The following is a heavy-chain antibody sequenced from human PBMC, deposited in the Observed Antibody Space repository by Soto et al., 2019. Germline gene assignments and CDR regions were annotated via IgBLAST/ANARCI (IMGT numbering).Heavy chain of an antibody. CDR3: ARGDCTAASCSRPAYFYGMVV. V-gene: IGHV1-18*04. CDR1: GYTFRNYG. D-gene: IGHD2-15*01. Sequence: SVKVSWKESGYTFRNYGIRSVRQSPGQGLEWMGWISGNNGDTEYAQTVQGRVNMTTDTSGTAYMELRRLRSDDTGVYFCARGDCTAASCSRPAYFYGMVVRGQ. CDR2: ISGNNGDT. J-gene: IGHJ6*02.